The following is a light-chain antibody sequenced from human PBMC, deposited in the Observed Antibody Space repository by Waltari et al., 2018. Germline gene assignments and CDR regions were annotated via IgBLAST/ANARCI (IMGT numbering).Light chain of an antibody. CDR2: DVS. V-gene: IGLV2-14*01. J-gene: IGLJ2*01. CDR3: SSYTSSSTSHVV. Sequence: QSALTQPASVSGSPGQSITISCTGTSSDVGGYNYVSWYQQHPGKAPKLMIYDVSKRPSGVYNRFAGSKSGNTASLTISGLQAEDEADYYCSSYTSSSTSHVVFGGGTKLTVL. CDR1: SSDVGGYNY.